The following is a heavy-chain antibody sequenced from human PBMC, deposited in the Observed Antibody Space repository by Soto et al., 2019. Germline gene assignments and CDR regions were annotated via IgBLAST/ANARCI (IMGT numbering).Heavy chain of an antibody. CDR3: AKDPTSSFYTTNWSPL. J-gene: IGHJ5*02. V-gene: IGHV3-23*01. D-gene: IGHD3-3*01. Sequence: GGSLRLSCAASGFTFVNYAMAWVRQAPGKGLEWVSSITGASYNKFYADSVEGRFTIFRDNSKNTLYLQMNDLTADDTAVYYCAKDPTSSFYTTNWSPLWGQGTLVTVSS. CDR2: ITGASYNK. CDR1: GFTFVNYA.